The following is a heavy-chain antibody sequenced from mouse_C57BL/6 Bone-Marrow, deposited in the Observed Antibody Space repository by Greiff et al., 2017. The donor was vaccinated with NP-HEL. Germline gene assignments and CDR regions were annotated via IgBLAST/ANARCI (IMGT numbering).Heavy chain of an antibody. Sequence: EVKLVESGGGLVKPGGSLKLSCAASGFTFSSYTMSWVRQTPEKRLEWVATISGGGGNTYYPDSVKGRFTISRDNAKNTLYLQMSSLRSEDTALYYCARIYYGLMDYWGQGTSVTVSS. V-gene: IGHV5-9*01. CDR2: ISGGGGNT. CDR3: ARIYYGLMDY. J-gene: IGHJ4*01. CDR1: GFTFSSYT. D-gene: IGHD2-1*01.